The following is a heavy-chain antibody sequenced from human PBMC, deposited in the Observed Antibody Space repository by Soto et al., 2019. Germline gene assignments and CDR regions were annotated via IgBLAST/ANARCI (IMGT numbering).Heavy chain of an antibody. CDR1: GASISSYH. J-gene: IGHJ6*03. CDR2: IYYSGSA. D-gene: IGHD3-16*01. CDR3: AAAVPAEYVFPYYYMDV. Sequence: QVQLQESGPGLVKPSETLSLTCTVSGASISSYHWSWIRQTPGKGLEWIGYIYYSGSANYNPSLTSRVTFSVDTSTNQVSLKLSSVTAADTGVYYCAAAVPAEYVFPYYYMDVWGKGTTVTVSS. V-gene: IGHV4-59*01.